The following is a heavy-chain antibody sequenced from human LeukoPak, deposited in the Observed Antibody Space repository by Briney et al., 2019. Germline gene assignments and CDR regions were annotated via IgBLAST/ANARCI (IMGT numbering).Heavy chain of an antibody. CDR2: ISWNSGSI. V-gene: IGHV3-9*01. Sequence: GGSLRLSCAASGFTFGDYAMHWVRQAPGKGLEWVSGISWNSGSIGYADSVKGRFTISRDNAKNSLYLQMNSLRAEDTALYYCAKDEGYSSGWYGPGNWGQGTLVTVSS. CDR3: AKDEGYSSGWYGPGN. D-gene: IGHD6-19*01. J-gene: IGHJ4*02. CDR1: GFTFGDYA.